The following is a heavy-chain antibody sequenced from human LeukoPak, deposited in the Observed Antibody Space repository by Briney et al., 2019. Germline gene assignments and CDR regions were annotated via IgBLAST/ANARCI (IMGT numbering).Heavy chain of an antibody. CDR2: IYYSGST. CDR3: TRTYSGSSIDY. CDR1: GGSFSGYY. Sequence: SETLSLTCAVYGGSFSGYYWSWIRQPPGKGLEWIGYIYYSGSTYYNPSLKSRVTISVDTSKNQFSLKLTSVTAADTAIYYCTRTYSGSSIDYWGQGTLVTVSS. V-gene: IGHV4-59*01. J-gene: IGHJ4*02. D-gene: IGHD1-26*01.